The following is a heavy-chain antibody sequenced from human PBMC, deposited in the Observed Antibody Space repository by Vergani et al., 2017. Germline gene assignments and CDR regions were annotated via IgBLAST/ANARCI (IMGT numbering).Heavy chain of an antibody. CDR1: GGSISSYY. Sequence: QVQLQESGPGLVKPSETLSLTCTVSGGSISSYYWSWIRQPAGKGLEWIGRIYTSGSTNYNPSLKSRVTMSVDTSKNQFSLKLSSVTAADTAAYYCARDGPEYSSSGDFDYWGQGTLVTVSS. CDR2: IYTSGST. CDR3: ARDGPEYSSSGDFDY. D-gene: IGHD6-6*01. V-gene: IGHV4-4*07. J-gene: IGHJ4*02.